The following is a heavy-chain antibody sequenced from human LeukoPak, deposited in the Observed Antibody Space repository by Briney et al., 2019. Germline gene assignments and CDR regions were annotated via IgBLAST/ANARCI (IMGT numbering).Heavy chain of an antibody. CDR2: IIPISGTA. J-gene: IGHJ6*03. CDR3: AGGLQYQLLKALGYYYMDV. Sequence: SAKVSCKASGGTFSSHAIAWVRQAPGQGPEWMGGIIPISGTANYAQKFQGRVTITTDESTSTAYMELSSLTSDDTAVYYCAGGLQYQLLKALGYYYMDVWGEGTTVTVSS. D-gene: IGHD2-2*01. V-gene: IGHV1-69*05. CDR1: GGTFSSHA.